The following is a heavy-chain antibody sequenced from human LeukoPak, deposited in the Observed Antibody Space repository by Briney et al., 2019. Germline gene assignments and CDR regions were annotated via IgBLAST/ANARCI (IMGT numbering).Heavy chain of an antibody. D-gene: IGHD6-19*01. V-gene: IGHV4-59*08. Sequence: SETLSLTCTVSGGSISSYYWSWIRQPPGKGLEWIAYIFYSGSTNYNPSLMSRVTVSMDTSKNQFSLKLSSVTAADTAVYFRARHGRTVTSTYNWWSAFDIWGQGTMVTVSS. CDR2: IFYSGST. CDR1: GGSISSYY. J-gene: IGHJ3*02. CDR3: ARHGRTVTSTYNWWSAFDI.